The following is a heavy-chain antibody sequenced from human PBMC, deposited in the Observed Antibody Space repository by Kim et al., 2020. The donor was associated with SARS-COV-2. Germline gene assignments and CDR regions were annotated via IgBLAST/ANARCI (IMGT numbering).Heavy chain of an antibody. J-gene: IGHJ3*02. Sequence: SETLSLTCTVSGGSISSGDYYWSWIRQPPGKGLEWIGYIYYSGSTYYNPSLKSRVTISVDTSKNQFSLKLSSVTAADTAVYYCARDGTGDGDAFDIWGQGTMVTVSS. V-gene: IGHV4-30-4*01. CDR1: GGSISSGDYY. CDR2: IYYSGST. D-gene: IGHD7-27*01. CDR3: ARDGTGDGDAFDI.